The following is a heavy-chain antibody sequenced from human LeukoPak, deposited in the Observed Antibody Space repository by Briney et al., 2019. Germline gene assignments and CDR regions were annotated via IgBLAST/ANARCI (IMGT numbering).Heavy chain of an antibody. V-gene: IGHV4-61*05. CDR1: GGSISTSNYY. CDR2: IYYSGST. J-gene: IGHJ6*03. Sequence: SETLSLTCTVSGGSISTSNYYWGWIRQPPGKGLEWIGYIYYSGSTNFNPSLKSRVTISVDTSKNQFSLRMSSVTAADTAVYFCARGGPPGYYYDYYMDVWGKGTTVTISS. CDR3: ARGGPPGYYYDYYMDV.